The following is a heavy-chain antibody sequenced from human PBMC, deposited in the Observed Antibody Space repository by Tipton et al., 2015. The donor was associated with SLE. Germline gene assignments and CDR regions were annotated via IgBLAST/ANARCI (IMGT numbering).Heavy chain of an antibody. D-gene: IGHD2-21*02. J-gene: IGHJ6*02. CDR2: IYYSGST. Sequence: TLSLTCTVSGGSVSSHYWSWIRHPPGKGLEWIGYIYYSGSTNYNPSLKSRVTISVDPAKNQFSLRLTSVTAADTAVYYCARGMVTWRGAILGVDVWGQGTTVNVSS. CDR3: ARGMVTWRGAILGVDV. V-gene: IGHV4-59*08. CDR1: GGSVSSHY.